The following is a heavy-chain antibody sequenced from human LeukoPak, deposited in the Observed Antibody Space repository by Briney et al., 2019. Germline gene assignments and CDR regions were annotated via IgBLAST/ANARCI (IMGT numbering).Heavy chain of an antibody. CDR3: ARAMRWTSGPVELGWFGR. Sequence: PSETLSLACSFSGDSFSDYYWTWIRRPPGGRLEWIGQIYFRGSTKYNPSLKNRVSISVDTSKNQVYLTLTSVTAADTAVYYCARAMRWTSGPVELGWFGRWGQGTLVTVSS. V-gene: IGHV4-59*01. J-gene: IGHJ5*02. CDR2: IYFRGST. D-gene: IGHD1-1*01. CDR1: GDSFSDYY.